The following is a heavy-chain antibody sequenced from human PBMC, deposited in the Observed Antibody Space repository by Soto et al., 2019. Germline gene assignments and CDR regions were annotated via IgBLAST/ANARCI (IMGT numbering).Heavy chain of an antibody. V-gene: IGHV2-26*01. CDR2: IFSNDEK. Sequence: QVTLKESGPVLVKPTENLTLTCTVSGFSLSNARMGVSWIRQPPGKALEWLAHIFSNDEKSYSTSLKSRLTISKDTSKSQVVLTMTNMDPVDTATYYCARILWIFPCSGGSCHLYFDYWGQGTLVTVSS. J-gene: IGHJ4*02. D-gene: IGHD2-15*01. CDR3: ARILWIFPCSGGSCHLYFDY. CDR1: GFSLSNARMG.